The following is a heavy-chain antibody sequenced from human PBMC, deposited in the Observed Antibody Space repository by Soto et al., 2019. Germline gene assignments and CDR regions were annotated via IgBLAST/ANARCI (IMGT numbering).Heavy chain of an antibody. J-gene: IGHJ6*02. V-gene: IGHV4-30-4*01. Sequence: SETLSLTCTLSGGSISSGDYYWRWIRQPPGKGLEWIGYIYYSGSTYYNPSLKSRVTISVDTSKNQFSLKLSSVTAADTAVYCCARGRAHDFWSGYFPAMNYYYYYGMDVWGQGTTVTVSS. CDR1: GGSISSGDYY. CDR2: IYYSGST. D-gene: IGHD3-3*01. CDR3: ARGRAHDFWSGYFPAMNYYYYYGMDV.